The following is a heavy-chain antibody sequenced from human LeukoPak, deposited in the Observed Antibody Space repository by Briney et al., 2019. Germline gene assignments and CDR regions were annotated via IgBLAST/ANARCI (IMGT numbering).Heavy chain of an antibody. CDR2: IKSKTDGGTT. J-gene: IGHJ4*02. V-gene: IGHV3-15*07. Sequence: PGGSLRLSCAVSGLTFSNVWMNWVRQAPGKGLEWVGRIKSKTDGGTTDYAAPVKGRFTISRDDSKNSLYLQMNSLKTEDTAVYYCTTDSEFFGVVTETTDYWGQGTLVTVSS. D-gene: IGHD3-3*01. CDR3: TTDSEFFGVVTETTDY. CDR1: GLTFSNVW.